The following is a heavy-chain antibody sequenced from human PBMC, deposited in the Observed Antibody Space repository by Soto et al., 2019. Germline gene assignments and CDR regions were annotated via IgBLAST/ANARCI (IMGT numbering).Heavy chain of an antibody. CDR2: IYHSGST. CDR1: GGSISSGGYS. J-gene: IGHJ4*02. D-gene: IGHD3-22*01. CDR3: DRRAPVVNDY. Sequence: QLQLQESGSGLVKPSQTLSLTCAVSGGSISSGGYSWSWIRQPPGKGLGWIGYIYHSGSTYYNPSLTSRVTISVDWSMNQFSLKLGYVTAADTTVYYCDRRAPVVNDYWGLGTLVTVSS. V-gene: IGHV4-30-2*01.